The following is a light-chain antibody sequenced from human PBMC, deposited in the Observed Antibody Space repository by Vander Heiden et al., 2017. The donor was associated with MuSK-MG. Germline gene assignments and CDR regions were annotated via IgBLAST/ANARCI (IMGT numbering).Light chain of an antibody. V-gene: IGKV3-20*01. CDR3: QQYGSLPHT. Sequence: IVVTQSPGTLSLSPGETATLSCRASQSVSSSFLAWYQQKPGQAPRLLIYGVSSRATGIPDRFSGSGSGTDFTLTISRLEPEDFAVYYCQQYGSLPHTFGQGTKLDIK. CDR1: QSVSSSF. J-gene: IGKJ2*01. CDR2: GVS.